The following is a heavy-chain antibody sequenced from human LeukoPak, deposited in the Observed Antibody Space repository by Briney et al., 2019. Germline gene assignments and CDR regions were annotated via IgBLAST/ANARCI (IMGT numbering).Heavy chain of an antibody. D-gene: IGHD2-15*01. CDR2: INHSGST. V-gene: IGHV4-34*01. Sequence: SETLSLTCAVYGGSFSGYYWSWIRQPPGKGLEWIGEINHSGSTNYNPSLKSRVTISVDTSKNQFSLKLSSVTAADTAVYYCASLYHLYSRHYYYYGMDVWGQGTTVTVSS. J-gene: IGHJ6*02. CDR3: ASLYHLYSRHYYYYGMDV. CDR1: GGSFSGYY.